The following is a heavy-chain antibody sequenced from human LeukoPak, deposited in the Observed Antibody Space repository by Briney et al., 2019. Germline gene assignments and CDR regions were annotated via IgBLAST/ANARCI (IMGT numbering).Heavy chain of an antibody. CDR1: GFTFSDYY. D-gene: IGHD1-26*01. CDR2: ISDSSSYT. Sequence: GGSLRLSCAAAGFTFSDYYMSWIRQAPGKGLEWISYISDSSSYTNYADSVKGRFTISRDNAKNSLYLQMNSLKAEDTAVYYSARDRVGYYFDYWGQGTLVTVSS. J-gene: IGHJ4*02. CDR3: ARDRVGYYFDY. V-gene: IGHV3-11*05.